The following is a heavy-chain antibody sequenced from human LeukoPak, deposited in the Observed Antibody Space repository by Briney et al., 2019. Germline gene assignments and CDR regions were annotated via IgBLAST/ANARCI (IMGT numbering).Heavy chain of an antibody. Sequence: SETLSLTCAVSGGSISSSNWWSWVRPPPGKGLEGIGEIYHSGSTNYNPSLKRRVTISGETSKNQFYMKQSSVTAADTGVYYCARLPPYYYGSGSYYNKGIYRIGFDYWGQGTLVTVSS. CDR3: ARLPPYYYGSGSYYNKGIYRIGFDY. J-gene: IGHJ4*02. CDR2: IYHSGST. D-gene: IGHD3-10*01. CDR1: GGSISSSNW. V-gene: IGHV4-4*02.